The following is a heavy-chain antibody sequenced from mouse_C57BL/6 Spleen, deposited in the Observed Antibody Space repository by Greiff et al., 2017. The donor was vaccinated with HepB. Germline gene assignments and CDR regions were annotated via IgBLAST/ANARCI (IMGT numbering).Heavy chain of an antibody. Sequence: EVKLVESEGGLVQPGSSMKLSCTASGFTFSDYYMAWVRQVPEKGLEWVANINYDGSSTYYLDSLKSRFIISRDNAKNILYLQMSSLKSEDTATYYCARGGNYYGSLWFAYWGQGTLVTVSA. CDR2: INYDGSST. D-gene: IGHD1-1*01. J-gene: IGHJ3*01. CDR1: GFTFSDYY. V-gene: IGHV5-16*01. CDR3: ARGGNYYGSLWFAY.